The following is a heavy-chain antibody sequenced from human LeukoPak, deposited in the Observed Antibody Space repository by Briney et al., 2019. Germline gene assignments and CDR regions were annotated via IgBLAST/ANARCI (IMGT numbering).Heavy chain of an antibody. Sequence: SETLSLTCAVSGGSISSYYWSWIRQPPGKGPEWVGYVHYSGDTNYNPSLKSRVTISVDTSKNQVSLKLSSVTAADTAVYYCARGNGWYFYWGQGTLVTVSS. CDR2: VHYSGDT. CDR1: GGSISSYY. V-gene: IGHV4-59*01. D-gene: IGHD6-19*01. J-gene: IGHJ4*02. CDR3: ARGNGWYFY.